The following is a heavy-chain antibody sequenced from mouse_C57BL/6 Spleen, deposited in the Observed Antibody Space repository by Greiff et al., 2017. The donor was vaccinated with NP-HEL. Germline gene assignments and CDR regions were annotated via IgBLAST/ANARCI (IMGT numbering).Heavy chain of an antibody. D-gene: IGHD1-1*01. J-gene: IGHJ4*01. CDR1: GFHIKDYY. Sequence: VQLQQSGAELVKPGASVKLSCTASGFHIKDYYMHWVKQRTEQGLEWIGRIDPEDGETKYAPKFQGKATITADTSSNTAYLQLSSLTSEDTAVYYSAREVVARDYAMDYWGQGTSVTVSS. V-gene: IGHV14-2*01. CDR3: AREVVARDYAMDY. CDR2: IDPEDGET.